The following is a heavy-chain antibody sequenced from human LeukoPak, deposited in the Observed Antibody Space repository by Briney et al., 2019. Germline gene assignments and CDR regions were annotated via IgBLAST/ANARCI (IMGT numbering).Heavy chain of an antibody. V-gene: IGHV3-23*01. CDR2: ISGSGGST. D-gene: IGHD1-26*01. Sequence: GGSLRLSCAASGFTFSSYAMSWVRQAPGKGLEWVSAISGSGGSTYYADSVKGRFTISRDNSQNTLYLQMNSLRAEDTAVYYCAKADSGSYWPYYFDYWGQGTLVTVSS. J-gene: IGHJ4*02. CDR1: GFTFSSYA. CDR3: AKADSGSYWPYYFDY.